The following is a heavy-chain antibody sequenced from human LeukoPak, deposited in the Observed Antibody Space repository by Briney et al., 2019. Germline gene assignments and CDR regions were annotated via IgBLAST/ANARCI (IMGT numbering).Heavy chain of an antibody. CDR2: IYYSGST. V-gene: IGHV4-31*03. J-gene: IGHJ5*02. CDR3: ARTYALNWFDP. D-gene: IGHD3-16*01. CDR1: GGSISSGGYC. Sequence: SQTLSLTCTVSGGSISSGGYCWSWIRQHPGKGLEWIGYIYYSGSTYCNPSLKSRVTISVDTSKNQFSLKLSSVTAADTAVYYCARTYALNWFDPWGQGTLVTVSS.